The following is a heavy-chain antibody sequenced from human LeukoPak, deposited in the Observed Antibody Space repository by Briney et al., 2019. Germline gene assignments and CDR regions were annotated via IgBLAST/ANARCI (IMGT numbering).Heavy chain of an antibody. CDR3: ARVAGPLGYFDY. D-gene: IGHD7-27*01. CDR1: GYTFSDYY. J-gene: IGHJ4*02. Sequence: ASVKVSCKASGYTFSDYYMHWVRQAPGQGPEWMGWINTNTGRTTYAQKFQGRVTMTTDTSISTAYMELRSLTSDDTAVYYCARVAGPLGYFDYWGQGTLVTVSS. CDR2: INTNTGRT. V-gene: IGHV1-2*02.